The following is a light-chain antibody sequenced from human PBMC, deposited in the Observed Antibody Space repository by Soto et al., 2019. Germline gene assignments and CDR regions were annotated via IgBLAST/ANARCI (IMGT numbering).Light chain of an antibody. V-gene: IGLV2-14*01. CDR3: ISYTSSRTWV. CDR1: SSDVGGYNY. Sequence: QSVLTQPASVSGSPGQSITISCTGTSSDVGGYNYVSWYQQHPGKAPKLMIYEVSNRPSGVSARSSGSRSGNTASLTISGLQAEDESHYYCISYTSSRTWVFCGGTKVTVL. CDR2: EVS. J-gene: IGLJ3*02.